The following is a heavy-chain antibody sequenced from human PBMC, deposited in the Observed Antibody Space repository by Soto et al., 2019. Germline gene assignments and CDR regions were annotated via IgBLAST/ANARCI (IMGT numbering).Heavy chain of an antibody. CDR1: GFSLSTSQVG. D-gene: IGHD6-6*01. V-gene: IGHV2-5*01. CDR2: VYWNDAK. Sequence: SGPTLVNPTQTLTLTCTFSGFSLSTSQVGVGWIRQPPGKALEWLAHVYWNDAKYYSLSLKTRLTITKDTSKSQVVLTMTNMDPVDTATYYCARTRSYSSSSLDFDYWGQGTLVTVSS. CDR3: ARTRSYSSSSLDFDY. J-gene: IGHJ4*02.